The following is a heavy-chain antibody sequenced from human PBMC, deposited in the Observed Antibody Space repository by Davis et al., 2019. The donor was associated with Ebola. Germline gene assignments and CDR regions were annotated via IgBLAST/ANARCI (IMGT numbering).Heavy chain of an antibody. V-gene: IGHV1-69*13. Sequence: SVKVSCKASGGTFSRYAISWVRQAPGQGLEWMGGIIPIFGTANYAQKFQGRVTITADESTSTAYMELSSLRSEDTAVYYCARAITMVRPNNWFDPWGQGTLVTVSS. CDR3: ARAITMVRPNNWFDP. CDR1: GGTFSRYA. J-gene: IGHJ5*02. D-gene: IGHD3-10*01. CDR2: IIPIFGTA.